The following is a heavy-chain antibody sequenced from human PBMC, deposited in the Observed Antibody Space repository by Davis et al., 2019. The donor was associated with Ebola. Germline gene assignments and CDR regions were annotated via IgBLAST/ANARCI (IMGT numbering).Heavy chain of an antibody. CDR1: GGSVNSGNYY. CDR2: IYNSGTT. CDR3: ARVWNGNIDY. V-gene: IGHV4-61*01. D-gene: IGHD1/OR15-1a*01. J-gene: IGHJ4*02. Sequence: PSETLSLTCTVSGGSVNSGNYYWTWIRQPPGKGLDWIGYIYNSGTTNYNLSVKSRLTISIDTSKNQFSLKLTSVTAADTAVYYCARVWNGNIDYWGQGTLVTVSS.